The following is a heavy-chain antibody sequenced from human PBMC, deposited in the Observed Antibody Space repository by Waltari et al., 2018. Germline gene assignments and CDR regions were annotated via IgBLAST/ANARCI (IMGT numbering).Heavy chain of an antibody. J-gene: IGHJ4*02. CDR2: IYSGGST. V-gene: IGHV3-66*02. D-gene: IGHD3-22*01. CDR3: ARDTTYYYDSSGYYHDY. CDR1: GFTVSSNY. Sequence: EVQLVESGGGLVQPGGSLRLSCAASGFTVSSNYMSWVRQAPGEGLEWVSVIYSGGSTYYADSVKGRFTISRDNSKNTLYLQMNSLRAEDTAVYYCARDTTYYYDSSGYYHDYWGQGTLVTVSS.